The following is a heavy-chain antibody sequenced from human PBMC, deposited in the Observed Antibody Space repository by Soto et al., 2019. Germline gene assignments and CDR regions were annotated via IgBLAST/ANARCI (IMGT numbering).Heavy chain of an antibody. CDR3: ARQGLHSGSPGGMDV. V-gene: IGHV5-10-1*01. D-gene: IGHD6-13*01. Sequence: GESLKISCKGSGYSFTSYWISWVRQMPGKGLEWMGRIDPSDSYTNYSPSFQGHVTISADKSISTAYLQWSSLKASDTAMYYCARQGLHSGSPGGMDVWGQGTTVTVSS. J-gene: IGHJ6*02. CDR2: IDPSDSYT. CDR1: GYSFTSYW.